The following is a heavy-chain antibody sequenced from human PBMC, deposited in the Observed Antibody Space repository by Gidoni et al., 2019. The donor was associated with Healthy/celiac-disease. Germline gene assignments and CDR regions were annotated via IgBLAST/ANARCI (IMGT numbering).Heavy chain of an antibody. V-gene: IGHV3-30-3*01. CDR3: ARFGDI. J-gene: IGHJ4*02. Sequence: QVQLVAAGGGVVQPGRSLRLSCAASGFTFSSYAMHWVRQAPGKGLGWLAVISYDGSNKYYADSVKGRFTISRDNSKNTLYLQMNSLRAEDTAVYYCARFGDIWGQGTLVTVSS. CDR2: ISYDGSNK. D-gene: IGHD2-15*01. CDR1: GFTFSSYA.